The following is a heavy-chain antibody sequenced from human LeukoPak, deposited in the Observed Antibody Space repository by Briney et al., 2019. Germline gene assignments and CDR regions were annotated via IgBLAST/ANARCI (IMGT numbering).Heavy chain of an antibody. J-gene: IGHJ4*02. CDR1: GYSISSGYY. CDR2: IYHSGST. Sequence: SETLSLTCAVSGYSISSGYYWGWIRQPPGQGLEWIGSIYHSGSTYYNPSLKSRVTISVDTSKNQFSLKLSSVTAADTAVYYCAREGFRVDPDYWGQGTLVTVSS. V-gene: IGHV4-38-2*02. CDR3: AREGFRVDPDY.